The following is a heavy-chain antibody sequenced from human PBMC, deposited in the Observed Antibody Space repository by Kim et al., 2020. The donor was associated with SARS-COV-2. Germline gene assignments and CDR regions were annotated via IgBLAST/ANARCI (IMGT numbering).Heavy chain of an antibody. V-gene: IGHV4-61*03. J-gene: IGHJ4*02. Sequence: NPTLESRVTRTVDTSKNHFSLKLGSVTAADTAVYYCARLGRVATFPIYDYWGQGTLVTVSS. D-gene: IGHD5-12*01. CDR3: ARLGRVATFPIYDY.